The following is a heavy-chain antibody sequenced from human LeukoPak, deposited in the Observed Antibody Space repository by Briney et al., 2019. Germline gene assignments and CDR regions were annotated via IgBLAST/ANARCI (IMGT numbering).Heavy chain of an antibody. CDR3: ARGPSWSPIEYYFDY. CDR1: GGSISSYY. Sequence: SETLSLTCAVSGGSISSYYWTWIRQPPGKGLEWIGYIYYTGSTNYNPSLESRVTISVDTSKNQFSLKLSSVTAADTAVYFCARGPSWSPIEYYFDYWGQGTLVTVSS. J-gene: IGHJ4*02. V-gene: IGHV4-59*01. CDR2: IYYTGST. D-gene: IGHD6-13*01.